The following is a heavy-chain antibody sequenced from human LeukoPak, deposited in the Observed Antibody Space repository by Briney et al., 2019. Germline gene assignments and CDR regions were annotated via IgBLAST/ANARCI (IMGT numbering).Heavy chain of an antibody. CDR2: IRYDGSNK. V-gene: IGHV3-30*02. J-gene: IGHJ6*03. D-gene: IGHD3-10*01. CDR1: GFTFNSYA. Sequence: GGSLRLSCAASGFTFNSYAMSWVRQAPGKGLEWVAFIRYDGSNKYYADSVKGRFTISRDNSKNTLYLQMNSLRAEDTAVYYCAKGSGGDYYYYMDVWGKGTTVTISS. CDR3: AKGSGGDYYYYMDV.